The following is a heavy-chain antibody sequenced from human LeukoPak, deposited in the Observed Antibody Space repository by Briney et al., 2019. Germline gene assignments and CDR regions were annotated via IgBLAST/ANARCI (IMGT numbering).Heavy chain of an antibody. CDR1: GFTFSSYA. Sequence: PGGSLRLSCAASGFTFSSYAMSWVRQAPGKGLEWVSAISGSGGSTYYADSVKGRFTISRDNSKNTLYLQMNSLRAEDTAVYYCAKDLSTPRLVDIVVVPAAAGNGYWGQGTLVTVSS. V-gene: IGHV3-23*01. CDR2: ISGSGGST. CDR3: AKDLSTPRLVDIVVVPAAAGNGY. J-gene: IGHJ4*02. D-gene: IGHD2-2*01.